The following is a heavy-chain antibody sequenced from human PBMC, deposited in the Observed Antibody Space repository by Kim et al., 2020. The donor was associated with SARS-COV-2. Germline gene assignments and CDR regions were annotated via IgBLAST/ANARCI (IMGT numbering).Heavy chain of an antibody. J-gene: IGHJ4*02. CDR2: IYYSGST. D-gene: IGHD4-17*01. Sequence: SETLSLTCTVSGGSISSSSYYWGWIRQPPGKGLEWIGSIYYSGSTYYNPSLKSRVTISVDTSKNQFSLKLSSVTAADTAVYYCARGVIYGDYVDYFDYWGQGTLVTVSS. CDR3: ARGVIYGDYVDYFDY. V-gene: IGHV4-39*07. CDR1: GGSISSSSYY.